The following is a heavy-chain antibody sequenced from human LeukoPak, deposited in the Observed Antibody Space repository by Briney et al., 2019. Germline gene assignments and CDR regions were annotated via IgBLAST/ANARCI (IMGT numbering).Heavy chain of an antibody. CDR3: AKGVRTENYYTAFD. CDR2: ISHDENNI. D-gene: IGHD3-3*01. J-gene: IGHJ4*02. CDR1: GFTFSSYA. Sequence: GRSLRLSSAASGFTFSSYAMHWVRQAPGMGLEWVAVISHDENNIYYADSVKGRFTISRDTSKNTVYLQMSSLRPEDTALYYCAKGVRTENYYTAFDWGQGTLVTVSS. V-gene: IGHV3-30*18.